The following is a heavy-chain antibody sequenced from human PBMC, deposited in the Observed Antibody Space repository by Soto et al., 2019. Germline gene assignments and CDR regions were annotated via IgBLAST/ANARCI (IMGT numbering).Heavy chain of an antibody. CDR2: TYYRSNWYT. J-gene: IGHJ5*01. D-gene: IGHD2-8*01. CDR1: GDSVSTNSAT. Sequence: SQTLSLTCVISGDSVSTNSATWDWIRHSPSRGLEWLGRTYYRSNWYTDYAVSVKGRITISPDTSNNQLSLQLNSVTPDDTAVYYCARLIGNSWLDSWGQGTLVTVSS. CDR3: ARLIGNSWLDS. V-gene: IGHV6-1*01.